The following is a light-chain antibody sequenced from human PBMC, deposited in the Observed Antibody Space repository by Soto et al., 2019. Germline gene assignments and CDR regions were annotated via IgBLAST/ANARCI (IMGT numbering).Light chain of an antibody. J-gene: IGKJ5*01. CDR3: QQCYSTPIS. CDR1: QSISSY. CDR2: AAS. V-gene: IGKV1-39*01. Sequence: DIQMTQSPSSLSASVGDRVTITCRASQSISSYLNWYQQKPGKAPKILIYAASSLQTGVPSRFSGSGSGTDFTLTISILQPEDFATYYCQQCYSTPISFGQGTRLEIK.